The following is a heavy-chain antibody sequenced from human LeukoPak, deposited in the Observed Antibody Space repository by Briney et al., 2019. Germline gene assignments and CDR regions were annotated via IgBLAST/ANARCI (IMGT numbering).Heavy chain of an antibody. CDR2: INPDGSQT. CDR3: VRDRWFSPPDP. V-gene: IGHV3-7*01. Sequence: PGGSLRLSCAASGFTFNSEWMSWVRQAPGKGLEWVAKINPDGSQTYYGASMRGRFTTSRDNAKNLLYLQMNSLRDEDTAVYFCVRDRWFSPPDPWGQGNLVTVSS. D-gene: IGHD3-10*01. J-gene: IGHJ5*02. CDR1: GFTFNSEW.